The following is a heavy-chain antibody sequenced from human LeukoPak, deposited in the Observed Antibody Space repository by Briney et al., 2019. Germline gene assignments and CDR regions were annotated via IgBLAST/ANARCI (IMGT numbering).Heavy chain of an antibody. CDR1: GFTFSSYS. J-gene: IGHJ4*02. V-gene: IGHV3-48*04. Sequence: PGGSLRLSCAASGFTFSSYSMNWVRQAPGKGLEWVSYISSSSSTIYYADSVKGRFTISRDNAKNSLYLQMNSLRAEDTAVYYCAREPQLYRIAAAGPSYFDYWGQGTLVTVSS. CDR2: ISSSSSTI. CDR3: AREPQLYRIAAAGPSYFDY. D-gene: IGHD6-13*01.